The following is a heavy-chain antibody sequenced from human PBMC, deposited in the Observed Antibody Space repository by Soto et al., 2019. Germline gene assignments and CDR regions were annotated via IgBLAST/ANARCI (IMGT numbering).Heavy chain of an antibody. CDR1: GGSFSGYI. V-gene: IGHV4-34*01. Sequence: QVQLQQWGAGLLKPSETLSLTCAVSGGSFSGYIWSWIRQSPGKGLEWIGQINHSGSANYNPSLKSRVTISLHTSSSQFSLELSSVTAADTAVYYCAIGLISGGPYAGGWYYFDYWGQGPLVTVSS. CDR2: INHSGSA. CDR3: AIGLISGGPYAGGWYYFDY. J-gene: IGHJ4*02. D-gene: IGHD1-26*01.